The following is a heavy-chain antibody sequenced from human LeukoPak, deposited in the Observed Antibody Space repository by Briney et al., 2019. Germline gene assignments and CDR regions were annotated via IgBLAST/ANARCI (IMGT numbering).Heavy chain of an antibody. CDR3: ARHRDGYRDYFDY. Sequence: PGGSLRLSCVASRFTFSNYWMSWVRQAPGKGLEWVANIKQDGSETDCVDSVKGRFTISRDNAKNSLFLQMSSLRPEDTAVYYCARHRDGYRDYFDYWGQGTLVTVSS. D-gene: IGHD5-12*01. J-gene: IGHJ4*02. V-gene: IGHV3-7*01. CDR1: RFTFSNYW. CDR2: IKQDGSET.